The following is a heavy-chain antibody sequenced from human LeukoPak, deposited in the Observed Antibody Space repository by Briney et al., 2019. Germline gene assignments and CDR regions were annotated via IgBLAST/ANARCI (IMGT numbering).Heavy chain of an antibody. Sequence: SETLSLTCAVYGGSFSGYYWSWIRQPPGKGLEWIGEINHSGSTNYNPSLKSRVTISVDTSKNQFSLKLSSVTAADTAVYYCARGGYCSSTSCQYFDYWGQGTLVTVPS. J-gene: IGHJ4*02. CDR1: GGSFSGYY. D-gene: IGHD2-2*01. V-gene: IGHV4-34*01. CDR2: INHSGST. CDR3: ARGGYCSSTSCQYFDY.